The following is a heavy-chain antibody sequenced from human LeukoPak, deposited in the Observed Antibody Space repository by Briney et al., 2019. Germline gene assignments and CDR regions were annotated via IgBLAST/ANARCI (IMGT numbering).Heavy chain of an antibody. CDR1: GFTVSGRF. D-gene: IGHD1-26*01. V-gene: IGHV3-66*01. CDR2: IYSGGST. CDR3: ARAISGVGAPVVYGFDR. Sequence: GGSLRLSCAASGFTVSGRFRSWGRQAQGEGLEWDSVIYSGGSTYYADSVKGRFTISRDNSMNPLYLQMNSLRAEDTAVYYCARAISGVGAPVVYGFDRWGQGTLVTVSS. J-gene: IGHJ4*02.